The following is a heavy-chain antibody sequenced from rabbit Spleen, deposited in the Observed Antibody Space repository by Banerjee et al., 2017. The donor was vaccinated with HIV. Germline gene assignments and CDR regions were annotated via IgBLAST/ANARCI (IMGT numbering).Heavy chain of an antibody. CDR3: ARDTGSSFSSYGMDL. J-gene: IGHJ6*01. D-gene: IGHD8-1*01. Sequence: QSLEESGGDLVKPGGTLTLTCTVSGFSFSSNWICWVRQAPGKGLEWIACINGITGKAVYASWAKGRFTFSKTSSTTVTLQMTSLTAADTATYFCARDTGSSFSSYGMDLWGPGTLVTVS. CDR2: INGITGKA. CDR1: GFSFSSNW. V-gene: IGHV1S40*01.